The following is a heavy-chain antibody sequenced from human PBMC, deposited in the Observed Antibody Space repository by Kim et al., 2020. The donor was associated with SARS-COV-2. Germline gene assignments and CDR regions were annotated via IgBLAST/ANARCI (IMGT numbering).Heavy chain of an antibody. CDR3: ARGSVVVTASLERHWYFDL. Sequence: GGSLRLSCAASEFMYDLYWMHWVRQAPGKGPEWVANIKPDGSQTYYVDSVKGRFTISRDNAKKSLYLQMNSLKVDDTAVYYCARGSVVVTASLERHWYFDLWGGGATVSVSS. CDR1: EFMYDLYW. V-gene: IGHV3-7*03. J-gene: IGHJ2*01. D-gene: IGHD2-21*02. CDR2: IKPDGSQT.